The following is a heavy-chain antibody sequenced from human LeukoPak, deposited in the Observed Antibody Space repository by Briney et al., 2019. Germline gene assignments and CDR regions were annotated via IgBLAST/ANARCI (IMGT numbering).Heavy chain of an antibody. Sequence: GASVKVSCKASGYIFTSYGISWVRQAPGQGLEWMGWISVYNGNTNYAQKLQGRVTMSTDTSTSTAYMELRSLRSDDTAVYYCARGIVVVTAISPLSEYFQHWGQGTLVTVSS. V-gene: IGHV1-18*01. CDR1: GYIFTSYG. CDR2: ISVYNGNT. CDR3: ARGIVVVTAISPLSEYFQH. D-gene: IGHD2-21*02. J-gene: IGHJ1*01.